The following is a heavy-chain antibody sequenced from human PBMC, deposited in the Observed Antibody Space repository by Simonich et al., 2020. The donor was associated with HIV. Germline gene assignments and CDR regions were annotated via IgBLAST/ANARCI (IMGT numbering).Heavy chain of an antibody. J-gene: IGHJ4*02. CDR3: AHEKYGDPADY. CDR2: IYWNDDK. V-gene: IGHV2-5*01. Sequence: QITLKESGPTLVKPTQTLTLTCTFSGFSLSTSGVGVGWIRQPPGKALEWLALIYWNDDKRYSPALKSRLTITKDTSKNQVVLTMTNMDPVDTATYYCAHEKYGDPADYWGQGTLVTVSS. D-gene: IGHD4-17*01. CDR1: GFSLSTSGVG.